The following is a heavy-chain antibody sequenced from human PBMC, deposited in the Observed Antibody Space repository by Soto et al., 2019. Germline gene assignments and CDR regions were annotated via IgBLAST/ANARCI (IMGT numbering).Heavy chain of an antibody. V-gene: IGHV3-21*01. CDR1: GFTFSSYS. J-gene: IGHJ6*02. CDR3: ARDRGALGYCSSTSCYRVLSYYYGMDV. CDR2: ISSSSSYI. D-gene: IGHD2-2*01. Sequence: GGSLRLSCAASGFTFSSYSMNWVRQAPGKGLEWVSSISSSSSYIYYADSVKGRFTISRDNAKNSLYLQMNSLRAEDTAVYYCARDRGALGYCSSTSCYRVLSYYYGMDVWGQGTTVTVSS.